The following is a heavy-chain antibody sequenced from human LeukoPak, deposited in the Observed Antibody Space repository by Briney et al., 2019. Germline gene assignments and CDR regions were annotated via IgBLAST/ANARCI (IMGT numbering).Heavy chain of an antibody. J-gene: IGHJ6*03. CDR2: IDGGGST. V-gene: IGHV3-53*01. Sequence: GGSLRLSCAVSGITVSNNYMSWLRQAPGKGLEWVSVIDGGGSTSYADSVKGRFTISRDNSKNTLYLQMNSLRVDDTGVYYCARDRSDGNYYMVVWGKGTTVIVSS. CDR3: ARDRSDGNYYMVV. CDR1: GITVSNNY. D-gene: IGHD5-24*01.